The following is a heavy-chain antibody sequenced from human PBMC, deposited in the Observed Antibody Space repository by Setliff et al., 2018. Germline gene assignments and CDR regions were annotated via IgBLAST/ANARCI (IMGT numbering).Heavy chain of an antibody. CDR2: IMDGRDT. Sequence: SETLSLTCTVSGGSISSGGYYWSWIRQSPGKTLEWIGEIMDGRDTVYNPSLNSRVTISLDTSRNQFSLELSSVTAADTAVYYCARHATYYYGSGNLPFDHWAQGSLVTVSS. CDR1: GGSISSGGYY. J-gene: IGHJ4*02. CDR3: ARHATYYYGSGNLPFDH. D-gene: IGHD3-10*01. V-gene: IGHV4-39*01.